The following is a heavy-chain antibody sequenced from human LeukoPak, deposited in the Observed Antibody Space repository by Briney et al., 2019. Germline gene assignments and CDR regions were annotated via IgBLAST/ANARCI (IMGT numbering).Heavy chain of an antibody. CDR2: IYYSGST. Sequence: SETLSLTCSVSGGSISSSSYYWGWIRQPPGKGLEWIGSIYYSGSTYYNPSLKSRVTISVDTSKNQFSLKLSSVTAADTAVYYCARVRPRLRYIDYWGQGTLVTVSS. J-gene: IGHJ4*02. CDR3: ARVRPRLRYIDY. V-gene: IGHV4-39*07. D-gene: IGHD3-9*01. CDR1: GGSISSSSYY.